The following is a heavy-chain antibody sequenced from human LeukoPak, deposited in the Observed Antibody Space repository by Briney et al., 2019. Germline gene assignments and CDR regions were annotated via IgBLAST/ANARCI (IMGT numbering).Heavy chain of an antibody. J-gene: IGHJ3*02. CDR3: ARQCSNFESSFDM. V-gene: IGHV5-51*01. D-gene: IGHD4-11*01. CDR2: IYPGDSDI. Sequence: GESLKISCQGSAYTFTNYWIGWVRQMPGKGLEWMGIIYPGDSDIRESPSFQGQVIISADKSISTTYLQWSSLKASDTAMYYCARQCSNFESSFDMWGQGTMVTVSS. CDR1: AYTFTNYW.